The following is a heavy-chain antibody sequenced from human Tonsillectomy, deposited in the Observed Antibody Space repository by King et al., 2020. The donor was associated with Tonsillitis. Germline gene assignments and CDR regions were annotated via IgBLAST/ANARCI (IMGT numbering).Heavy chain of an antibody. J-gene: IGHJ5*02. CDR2: INHRGVT. V-gene: IGHV4-34*01. CDR3: AGQWLAQVWFDP. D-gene: IGHD6-19*01. Sequence: QVQLQQWGAGLLKPSETLSLTCVVYGEPFSGYYWSWIRQSPGKGLEWIGDINHRGVTTYNPSLQSRLTMSVDTSKNQFSLKLNSVTAADTAVYYCAGQWLAQVWFDPWGQGTLVTVSS. CDR1: GEPFSGYY.